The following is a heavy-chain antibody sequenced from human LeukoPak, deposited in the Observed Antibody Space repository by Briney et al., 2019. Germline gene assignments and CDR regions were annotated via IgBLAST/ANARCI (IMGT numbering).Heavy chain of an antibody. V-gene: IGHV3-30*18. CDR3: AKGSIRRYQPLPSGVDY. D-gene: IGHD2-2*01. J-gene: IGHJ4*02. CDR1: GFTFSSYG. CDR2: ISYDGSNK. Sequence: GGSLRLSCAASGFTFSSYGTHWVRQAPGKGLEWVAVISYDGSNKYYADSVEGRFTISRDNSKNTLYLQMNSLRAEDTAVYYCAKGSIRRYQPLPSGVDYWGQGTLVTVSS.